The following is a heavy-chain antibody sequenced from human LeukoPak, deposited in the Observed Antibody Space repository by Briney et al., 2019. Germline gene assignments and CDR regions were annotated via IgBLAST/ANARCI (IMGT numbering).Heavy chain of an antibody. Sequence: PGGSLRLSCAASGFTFDEFGMHWVRQAPGKGLEWVSGISWNSGSIGYADSVKGRFTISRDNAKNSLYLQMNSLRAEDTALYYCAKERYCSSTSCHSVFDYWGQGTLVTVSS. J-gene: IGHJ4*02. CDR2: ISWNSGSI. D-gene: IGHD2-2*01. CDR1: GFTFDEFG. CDR3: AKERYCSSTSCHSVFDY. V-gene: IGHV3-9*01.